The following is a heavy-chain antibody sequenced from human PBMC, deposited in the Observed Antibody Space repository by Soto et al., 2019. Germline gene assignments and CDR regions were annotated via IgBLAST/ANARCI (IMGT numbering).Heavy chain of an antibody. J-gene: IGHJ4*02. CDR1: GFSFGTFV. D-gene: IGHD6-19*01. CDR3: AKNGQWLATPPEA. V-gene: IGHV3-23*01. Sequence: PGGSLRLSCAASGFSFGTFVMTWFRQAPGGGLEWVASITDGGYTASYAETVEGRFTVSRDNSKNKLHLQMNDLRAEDTATYYCAKNGQWLATPPEAWGQGTLVTVSS. CDR2: ITDGGYTA.